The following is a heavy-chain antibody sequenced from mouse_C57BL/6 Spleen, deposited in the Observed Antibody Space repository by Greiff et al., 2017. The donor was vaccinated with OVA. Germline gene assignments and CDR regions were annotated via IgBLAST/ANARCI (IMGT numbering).Heavy chain of an antibody. CDR3: VTGTGFAY. J-gene: IGHJ3*01. Sequence: VKLQESGAELVKPGASVKMSCKASGYTFTTYPIEWVKQNPGKSLEWIGNFHPYNDDTKYNEKFKGKATLTVEKSSSTVYLELSRLTSDDAAVYYCVTGTGFAYWGQGTLVTVSA. V-gene: IGHV1-47*01. CDR1: GYTFTTYP. D-gene: IGHD3-3*01. CDR2: FHPYNDDT.